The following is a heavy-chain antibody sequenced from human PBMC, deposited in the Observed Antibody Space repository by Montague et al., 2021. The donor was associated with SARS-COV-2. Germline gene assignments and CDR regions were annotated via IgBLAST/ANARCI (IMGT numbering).Heavy chain of an antibody. V-gene: IGHV4-39*07. Sequence: SETLSLTCTVSGGSIRSSSHFWGWFRQPPGQRLEWIGTISYSGSTYYSPSLKSRVIISADTSKNQFSLNLRSVTAADTAVYFCGLGRGFAVGNHYYYSYGWDVWGQGTTGTVSS. CDR2: ISYSGST. D-gene: IGHD3-10*01. CDR3: GLGRGFAVGNHYYYSYGWDV. J-gene: IGHJ6*02. CDR1: GGSIRSSSHF.